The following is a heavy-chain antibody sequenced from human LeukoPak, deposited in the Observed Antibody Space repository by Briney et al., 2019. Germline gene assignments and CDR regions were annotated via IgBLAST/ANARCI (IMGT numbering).Heavy chain of an antibody. CDR1: GYTLTELS. J-gene: IGHJ3*02. Sequence: ASVKVSCKVSGYTLTELSMHWVRQAPGKGLEWMGGFDPEDGETIYAQKFQGRVTMTEDTSTDTAYMELSSLRSEDTAVYYCARDLGWLTGTIENAFDIWGQGTMVTVSS. D-gene: IGHD1-7*01. V-gene: IGHV1-24*01. CDR3: ARDLGWLTGTIENAFDI. CDR2: FDPEDGET.